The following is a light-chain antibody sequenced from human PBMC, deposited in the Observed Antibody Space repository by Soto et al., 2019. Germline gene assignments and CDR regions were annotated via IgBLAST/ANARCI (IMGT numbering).Light chain of an antibody. Sequence: IQLTQSPSSLSASVGDSVTITCRASQGIRKDLGWYQQKPGKAPQRLIYGASFLHTGVPSRFSGSGSGTEFTLTISSLQPEDFATYYCQQSYSTITFGQGTRLEIK. CDR1: QGIRKD. J-gene: IGKJ5*01. CDR3: QQSYSTIT. CDR2: GAS. V-gene: IGKV1-17*01.